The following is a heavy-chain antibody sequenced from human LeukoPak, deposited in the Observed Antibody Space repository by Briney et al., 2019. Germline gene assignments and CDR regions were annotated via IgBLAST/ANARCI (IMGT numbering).Heavy chain of an antibody. J-gene: IGHJ3*02. V-gene: IGHV1-2*02. CDR1: GYTFTGYY. CDR2: INPNSGGT. CDR3: ARDRGGYYYDAFDI. Sequence: ASVKVSCKASGYTFTGYYMHWVRQAPGQGLEWMGWINPNSGGTNYAQKFQGRATMTRDTSISTAYMELSRLRSDDTAVYYCARDRGGYYYDAFDIWGQGTMVTVSS. D-gene: IGHD3-22*01.